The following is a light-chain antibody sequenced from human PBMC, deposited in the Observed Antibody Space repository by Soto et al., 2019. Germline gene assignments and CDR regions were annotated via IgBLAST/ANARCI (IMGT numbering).Light chain of an antibody. V-gene: IGKV3-20*01. CDR1: QSVSSNY. Sequence: IVMTQSPGTLSLSPGERGALSCRASQSVSSNYVAWYQQTHGQAPRILISGASNRDTGTPDRFRGSGSGTDFTLPITRLEPEDFEVYYCHQYGSEPWTFGQGTKVDIK. CDR2: GAS. CDR3: HQYGSEPWT. J-gene: IGKJ1*01.